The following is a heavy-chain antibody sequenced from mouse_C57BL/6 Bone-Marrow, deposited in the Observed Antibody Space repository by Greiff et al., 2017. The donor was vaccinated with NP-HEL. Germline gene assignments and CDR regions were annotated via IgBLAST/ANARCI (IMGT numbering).Heavy chain of an antibody. CDR2: IRSKSNNYAT. CDR3: VRHNPITTVVEGYFDV. CDR1: GFSFNTYA. V-gene: IGHV10-1*01. D-gene: IGHD1-1*01. Sequence: EVKLVESGGGLVQPKGSLKLSCAASGFSFNTYAMNWVRQAPGKGLEWVARIRSKSNNYATYYADSVKDRFTISRDDSESMLYLQMNNLKTEDTAMYYCVRHNPITTVVEGYFDVWGTGTTVTVSS. J-gene: IGHJ1*03.